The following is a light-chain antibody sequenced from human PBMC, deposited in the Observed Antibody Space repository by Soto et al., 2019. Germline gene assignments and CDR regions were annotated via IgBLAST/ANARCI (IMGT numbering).Light chain of an antibody. J-gene: IGKJ1*01. CDR3: QQCISFWT. V-gene: IGKV1-5*01. Sequence: EIQVNLSAAALSAYVEDRVTITFRASQTISSGLAWYQQKPGKAPKLLIYDVSSLESGVPSRFSGSGSGTEFTLTISSLQPDDLATYCCQQCISFWTFGQGTNVDIK. CDR1: QTISSG. CDR2: DVS.